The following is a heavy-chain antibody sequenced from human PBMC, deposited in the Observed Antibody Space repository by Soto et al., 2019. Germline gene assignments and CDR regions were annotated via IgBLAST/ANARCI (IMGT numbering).Heavy chain of an antibody. CDR1: GGIFNNYA. D-gene: IGHD3-22*01. CDR2: IIPLFGTA. V-gene: IGHV1-69*12. Sequence: QVQLVQSGAEVKKPGSSVKVSCKVSGGIFNNYAIAWVRQAPGQGLEWMGGIIPLFGTAKCAQRFQGRVTISADESTSTAYLELTSLRSEDTAMYYCAKYGFGSVYYRVFDSWGQGALVTVSS. J-gene: IGHJ4*02. CDR3: AKYGFGSVYYRVFDS.